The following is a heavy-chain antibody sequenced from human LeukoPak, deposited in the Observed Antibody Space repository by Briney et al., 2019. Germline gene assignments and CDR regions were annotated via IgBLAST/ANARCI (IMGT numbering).Heavy chain of an antibody. J-gene: IGHJ4*02. Sequence: GGSLRLSCAASGFTFSTYSMNWVRQAPGKGLEWVSSISISSSYMYYADSVKGRFTISRDDAKNSLYLQMNGLRAEDTAVYYCATDIVVVSAEDFRDYWGQGTLVTVSS. CDR1: GFTFSTYS. V-gene: IGHV3-21*01. CDR2: ISISSSYM. D-gene: IGHD2-2*01. CDR3: ATDIVVVSAEDFRDY.